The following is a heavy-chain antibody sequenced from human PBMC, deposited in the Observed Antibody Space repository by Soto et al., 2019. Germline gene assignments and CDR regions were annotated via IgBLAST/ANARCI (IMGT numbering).Heavy chain of an antibody. Sequence: VQLLESGGGLVQPGGSLRLSCAASGFTFSSYAMSWVRQAPGKGLEWVSIIGVGGGDRYYPESVKGRFTISRDIYRDTLYLEMNSQKDQDTAVYYCARVRFGELVWGQGTLVTVSS. CDR3: ARVRFGELV. CDR1: GFTFSSYA. V-gene: IGHV3-23*01. CDR2: IGVGGGDR. J-gene: IGHJ4*02. D-gene: IGHD3-10*01.